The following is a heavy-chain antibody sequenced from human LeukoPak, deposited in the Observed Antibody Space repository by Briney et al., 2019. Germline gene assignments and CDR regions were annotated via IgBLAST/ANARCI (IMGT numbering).Heavy chain of an antibody. V-gene: IGHV3-30*18. CDR2: ISYDGSNK. CDR3: AKARVAATPYFDY. CDR1: GFTFRDYP. Sequence: PGGSLRLSCAASGFTFRDYPMHWVRQAPGKGLEWVAVISYDGSNKYYADSVKGRFTISRDNSKNTLYLQMNSLRAEDTAVYYCAKARVAATPYFDYWGQGTLVTVSS. J-gene: IGHJ4*02. D-gene: IGHD2-15*01.